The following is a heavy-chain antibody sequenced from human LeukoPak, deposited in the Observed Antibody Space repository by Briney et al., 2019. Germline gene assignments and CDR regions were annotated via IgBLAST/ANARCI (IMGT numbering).Heavy chain of an antibody. Sequence: QSGGSLRLSCAASGFIFRSYDMHWVRQAPDKGLEWVAVIWYDGSNKYYAESVKGRFTISRDNSKNTLYLQMNSLRAEDTAVYYCARVPGDYWGQGTLVTVSS. J-gene: IGHJ4*02. CDR3: ARVPGDY. D-gene: IGHD1-14*01. CDR1: GFIFRSYD. V-gene: IGHV3-33*01. CDR2: IWYDGSNK.